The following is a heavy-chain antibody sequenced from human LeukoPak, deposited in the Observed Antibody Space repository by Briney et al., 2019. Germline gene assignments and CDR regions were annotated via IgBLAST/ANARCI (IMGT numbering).Heavy chain of an antibody. V-gene: IGHV4-38-2*01. CDR1: GYSISSGYY. CDR2: IYHSGST. D-gene: IGHD4-17*01. J-gene: IGHJ6*03. Sequence: SETLSLTCAVSGYSISSGYYWGWIRQPPGKGLEWIGSIYHSGSTYYNPSLKSRVTISVDTSKNQFSLKLSSVTAADTAVYYCARVMRSAVTSWDHYYYMDVWGKGTTVTVSS. CDR3: ARVMRSAVTSWDHYYYMDV.